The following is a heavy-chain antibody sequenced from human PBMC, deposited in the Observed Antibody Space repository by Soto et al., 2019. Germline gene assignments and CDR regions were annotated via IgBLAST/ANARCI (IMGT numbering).Heavy chain of an antibody. CDR2: IHPSYGDT. Sequence: QVQLVQSGAEVKEPGASVKVSCKASGYTFNNHYIHWVRQAPGQGLEWMGRIHPSYGDTTFAQRFRGRVTLTRDTSSTAVYMDLTSLPSAATAVYYWANRISSDMDVWGQGTTVTVSS. V-gene: IGHV1-46*02. J-gene: IGHJ6*02. CDR3: ANRISSDMDV. CDR1: GYTFNNHY. D-gene: IGHD2-15*01.